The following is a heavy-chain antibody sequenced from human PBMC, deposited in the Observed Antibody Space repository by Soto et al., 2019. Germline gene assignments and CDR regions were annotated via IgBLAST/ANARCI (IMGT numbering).Heavy chain of an antibody. CDR2: IIPIFGTA. CDR3: ARQYYYDSSGYTAPDDY. D-gene: IGHD3-22*01. CDR1: GGTFSSYA. J-gene: IGHJ4*02. V-gene: IGHV1-69*01. Sequence: QVQLVQSGAEVKKPGSSVKVSCKASGGTFSSYAIRWVRQAPGQGLEWMGGIIPIFGTANYAQKFQGRVTITADESTSTAYMELSSLRSEDTAVYYCARQYYYDSSGYTAPDDYWGQGTLVTVSS.